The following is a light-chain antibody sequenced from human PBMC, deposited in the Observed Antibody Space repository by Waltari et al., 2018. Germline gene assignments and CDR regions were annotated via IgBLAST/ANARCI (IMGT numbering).Light chain of an antibody. CDR3: QQAASFPLT. CDR1: QGINSW. V-gene: IGKV1-12*01. CDR2: CAS. Sequence: IQMTQSPSSVSASVGDRVTVTCRASQGINSWLAWYQQKPGRAPKPLIYCASSLQSGVPARVSGSGSGTDFTLTISSLQPDDFATYYCQQAASFPLTFGGGTKVEIK. J-gene: IGKJ4*01.